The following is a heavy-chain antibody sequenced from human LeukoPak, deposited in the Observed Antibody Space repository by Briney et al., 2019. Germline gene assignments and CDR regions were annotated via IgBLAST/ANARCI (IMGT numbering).Heavy chain of an antibody. J-gene: IGHJ3*02. CDR1: GYTFTGYY. CDR3: AREALGEREDAFDI. V-gene: IGHV1-2*02. D-gene: IGHD3-10*01. Sequence: GASVTVSCKASGYTFTGYYMHWVRQAPGQGLEWMGWINPNSGGTNYAQKFQGRVTMTRDTSTSTVYMELSSLRSEDTAVYYCAREALGEREDAFDIWGQGTMVTVSS. CDR2: INPNSGGT.